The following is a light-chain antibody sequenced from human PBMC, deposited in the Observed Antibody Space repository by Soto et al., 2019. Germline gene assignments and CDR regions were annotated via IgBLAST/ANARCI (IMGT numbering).Light chain of an antibody. J-gene: IGKJ4*01. CDR1: QSVFYSSNNKSF. CDR2: WAS. Sequence: DIVITQSPDSLAVSLGERATINCKSSQSVFYSSNNKSFLAWYQQRPGQPPKLLISWASTRESGVPDRFSGSCSGTDFALSINRLQAEDVAVYYCQQYYSKVTLGGGTKVDIK. CDR3: QQYYSKVT. V-gene: IGKV4-1*01.